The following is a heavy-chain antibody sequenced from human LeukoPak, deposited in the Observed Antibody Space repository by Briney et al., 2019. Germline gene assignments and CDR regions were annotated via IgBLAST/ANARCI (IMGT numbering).Heavy chain of an antibody. J-gene: IGHJ5*02. CDR3: ARIPMVRGVIGWFDP. CDR2: IYYSGST. D-gene: IGHD3-10*01. Sequence: PSETLSLTCTVSGGSISSFYWSWIRQPPGKVLEWIGYIYYSGSTNYNPSLKSRVNISVDTSKNQFSLKLSAVTAADTAVYYCARIPMVRGVIGWFDPWGQGTLVTVSS. CDR1: GGSISSFY. V-gene: IGHV4-59*12.